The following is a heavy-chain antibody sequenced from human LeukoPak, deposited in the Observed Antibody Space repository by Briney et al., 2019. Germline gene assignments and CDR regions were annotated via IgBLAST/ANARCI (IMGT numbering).Heavy chain of an antibody. D-gene: IGHD5-12*01. J-gene: IGHJ4*02. CDR2: ISAYKCNT. CDR3: ARVRGIVATGYFYY. V-gene: IGHV1-18*01. CDR1: GYTFTSYG. Sequence: ASVKVSCKASGYTFTSYGISWVRQAPGQGLEWMGGISAYKCNTNYARKLQGRLTMPTETSTSTAYMELRSLRSDDTAVYYCARVRGIVATGYFYYWGQGTLVTVSS.